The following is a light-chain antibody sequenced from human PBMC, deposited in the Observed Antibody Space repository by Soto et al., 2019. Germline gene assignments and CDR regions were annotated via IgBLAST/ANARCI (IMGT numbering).Light chain of an antibody. CDR2: SAS. J-gene: IGKJ5*01. Sequence: EIVSTPSPATLSVSAGESATLSCRASQSISSLLAWYQQNTGQANRLLIYSASTRASGIQARFSGSGSGADFTLTISSMQHEDLAVYYCKQYYDWPITFGKGTRLEIK. CDR3: KQYYDWPIT. V-gene: IGKV3-15*01. CDR1: QSISSL.